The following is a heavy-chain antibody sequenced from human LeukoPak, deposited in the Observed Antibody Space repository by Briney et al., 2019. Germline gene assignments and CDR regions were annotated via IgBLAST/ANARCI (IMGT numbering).Heavy chain of an antibody. CDR1: GGTFSIYA. Sequence: SVKVSCKASGGTFSIYAISWVRQAPGQGLEWMGGIIPIFGTANYAQKFQGRVTITADESTSTAYMELSSLRSEDTAVYYCARGVVVVPAAIPNWFDPWGQGTLVTVSS. J-gene: IGHJ5*02. V-gene: IGHV1-69*13. CDR2: IIPIFGTA. CDR3: ARGVVVVPAAIPNWFDP. D-gene: IGHD2-2*01.